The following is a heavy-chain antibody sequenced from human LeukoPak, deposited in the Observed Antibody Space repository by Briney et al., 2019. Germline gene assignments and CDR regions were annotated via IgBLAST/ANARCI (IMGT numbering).Heavy chain of an antibody. CDR2: ISAYNGNT. Sequence: ASVKVSCKASGYTFTSYGISWVRQAPGQGLEWMGWISAYNGNTNYAQKLQGGVTMTTDTSTSTAYMELRSLRSDDTAVYYCARLPTYCSSTSCTYYYYMDVWGKGTTVTVSS. J-gene: IGHJ6*03. V-gene: IGHV1-18*01. D-gene: IGHD2-2*01. CDR1: GYTFTSYG. CDR3: ARLPTYCSSTSCTYYYYMDV.